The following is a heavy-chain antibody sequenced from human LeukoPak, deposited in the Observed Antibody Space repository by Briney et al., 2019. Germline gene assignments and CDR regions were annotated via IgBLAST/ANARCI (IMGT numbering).Heavy chain of an antibody. CDR3: ARVRSGLDY. CDR1: GFTFSDHY. J-gene: IGHJ4*02. V-gene: IGHV3-72*01. CDR2: IRNKANSHTT. Sequence: GGSLRLSCAASGFTFSDHYMDCVRQAPGKGLEWVGRIRNKANSHTTEYATSVKGRFTISRDDSKNSLYLEMNSLKTEDTAVYYCARVRSGLDYWGQGTLVTVSS. D-gene: IGHD2-8*02.